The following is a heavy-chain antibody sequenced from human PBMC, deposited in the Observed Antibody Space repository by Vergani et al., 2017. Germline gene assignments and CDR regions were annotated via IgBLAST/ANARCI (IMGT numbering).Heavy chain of an antibody. CDR2: IGKDVINT. D-gene: IGHD2-21*02. Sequence: QVHLVESAGGVVQPGGSLRLSCAASGFTFSNFGMHWIRQAPGKGLEWLAYIGKDVINTRYRDAVKGRFTVSRYNSKDILYLQMDSLRSEDTALYYCAKYLRDSTDGLPDSWCPGTIVIVSS. V-gene: IGHV3-30*02. J-gene: IGHJ4*02. CDR3: AKYLRDSTDGLPDS. CDR1: GFTFSNFG.